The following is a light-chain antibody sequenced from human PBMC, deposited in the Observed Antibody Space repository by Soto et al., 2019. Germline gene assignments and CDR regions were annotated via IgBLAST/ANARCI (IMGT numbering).Light chain of an antibody. CDR3: QQYKTYS. CDR1: QTISSW. V-gene: IGKV1-5*03. J-gene: IGKJ1*01. Sequence: DIQMTQSPSTLSGSVGDRVTITCRASQTISSWLAWYQQKPGKAPKLLIYKASTLKSGVPSRFSGSGSGTEFTLTISSLQPDDFATYYCQQYKTYSFGQGTKGDIK. CDR2: KAS.